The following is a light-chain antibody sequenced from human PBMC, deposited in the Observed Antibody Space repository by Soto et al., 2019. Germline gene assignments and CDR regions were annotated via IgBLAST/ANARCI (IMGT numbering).Light chain of an antibody. V-gene: IGKV3-15*01. Sequence: ETVMTQSPATLSVSPGERATLSCRASQSVNSNLAWYQQKLGQAPRVLIYGASTRATGIPDRFSGSGSGTEFILTISSLQSEEFAVYYCQEYNTWPWTFGQGAKV. CDR1: QSVNSN. CDR3: QEYNTWPWT. CDR2: GAS. J-gene: IGKJ1*01.